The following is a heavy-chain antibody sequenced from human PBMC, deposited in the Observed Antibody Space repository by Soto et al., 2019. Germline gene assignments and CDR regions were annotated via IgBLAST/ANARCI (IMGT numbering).Heavy chain of an antibody. Sequence: GGSLRLSCAASGVTVSSNYMSWVRQAPGKGLEWVSVIYSGGSTYYADSVKGRFTISRDNSKNTLYLQMNSLRAEDTAVYYCAKEGYSYGYFTNWFDPWGQGTLVTVSS. V-gene: IGHV3-66*01. J-gene: IGHJ5*02. CDR2: IYSGGST. D-gene: IGHD5-18*01. CDR3: AKEGYSYGYFTNWFDP. CDR1: GVTVSSNY.